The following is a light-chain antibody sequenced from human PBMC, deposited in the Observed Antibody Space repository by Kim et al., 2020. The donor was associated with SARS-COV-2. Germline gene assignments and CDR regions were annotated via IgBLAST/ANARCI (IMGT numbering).Light chain of an antibody. CDR3: QVWDSSSDHPGV. CDR2: DDS. Sequence: PGKTARITCGGNNIGSKSVHWYQQKPGPAPVLVVYDDSDRPSGIPEGFSGSNSGNTATLTISRVEAGDEADYYCQVWDSSSDHPGVFGGGTQLTVL. J-gene: IGLJ2*01. V-gene: IGLV3-21*03. CDR1: NIGSKS.